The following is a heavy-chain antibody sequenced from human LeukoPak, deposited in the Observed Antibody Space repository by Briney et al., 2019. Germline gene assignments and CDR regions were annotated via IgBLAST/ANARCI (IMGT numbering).Heavy chain of an antibody. V-gene: IGHV1-18*01. J-gene: IGHJ4*02. D-gene: IGHD1-26*01. Sequence: ASVKVSCKASGYTFTSYGFSWVRQAPGQGLEWMGWISTYNGNTNYAQKLQGRVTMTTDTSTSTAYMELRSLRSDDTAVYYCARGSGTYLAEYYFDYWGQGTLVTVSS. CDR3: ARGSGTYLAEYYFDY. CDR2: ISTYNGNT. CDR1: GYTFTSYG.